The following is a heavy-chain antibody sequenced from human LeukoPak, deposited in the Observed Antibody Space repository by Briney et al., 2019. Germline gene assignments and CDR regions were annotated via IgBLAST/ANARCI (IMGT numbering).Heavy chain of an antibody. CDR3: ARVEEYYDSSGYYNY. CDR2: IYSGGST. V-gene: IGHV3-53*01. J-gene: IGHJ4*02. Sequence: GGSLRLSCAASGFTVSSNYMSWVRQAPGKGLEWVSAIYSGGSTYYADSVKGRFTISRDNSKNTLYLQMDSLRAEDTAVYYCARVEEYYDSSGYYNYWGQGTLVTVSS. D-gene: IGHD3-22*01. CDR1: GFTVSSNY.